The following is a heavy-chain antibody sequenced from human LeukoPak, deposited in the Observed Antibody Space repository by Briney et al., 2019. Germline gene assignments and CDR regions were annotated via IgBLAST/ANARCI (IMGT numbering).Heavy chain of an antibody. CDR2: INPNSGGT. Sequence: ASVKVSCKASGYTFTGYYMHWVRQAPGQGLEWMGWINPNSGGTNYAQKFQGRVTMTRDTSISTAYMELSRLRSDDTAVYYCARPAPYCYDSSGYYLQHWGQGTLVTVSS. V-gene: IGHV1-2*02. J-gene: IGHJ1*01. CDR3: ARPAPYCYDSSGYYLQH. D-gene: IGHD3-22*01. CDR1: GYTFTGYY.